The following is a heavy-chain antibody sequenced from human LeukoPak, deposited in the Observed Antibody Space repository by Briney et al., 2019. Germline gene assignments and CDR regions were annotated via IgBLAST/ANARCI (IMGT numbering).Heavy chain of an antibody. CDR2: VSSSGSTI. CDR1: GFTFSDYY. J-gene: IGHJ3*02. Sequence: GGSLRLSCAASGFTFSDYYMSWIRQAPGKGLEWVSYVSSSGSTIYYADSVKGRFTISRDNAKNSLYLQMNSLRAEDTAVYYCARDRYSSSWFGDDAFDIWGQGTMVTVSS. V-gene: IGHV3-11*04. CDR3: ARDRYSSSWFGDDAFDI. D-gene: IGHD6-13*01.